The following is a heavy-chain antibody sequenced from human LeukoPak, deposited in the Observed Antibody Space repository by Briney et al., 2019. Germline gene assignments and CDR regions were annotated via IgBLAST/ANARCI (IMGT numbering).Heavy chain of an antibody. CDR1: GGSFSGYY. CDR3: ARMGDYDFWSGDYYYGMDV. D-gene: IGHD3-3*01. Sequence: SETLSLTCAVYGGSFSGYYWSWIRQPPGKGLEWIGGINHSGSTNYNPSLKSRVTISVDTSKNQFSLKLSSVTAADTAVYYCARMGDYDFWSGDYYYGMDVWGQGTTVTVSS. J-gene: IGHJ6*02. V-gene: IGHV4-34*01. CDR2: INHSGST.